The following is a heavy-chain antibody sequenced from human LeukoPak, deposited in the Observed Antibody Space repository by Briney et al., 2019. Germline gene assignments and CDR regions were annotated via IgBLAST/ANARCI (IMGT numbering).Heavy chain of an antibody. V-gene: IGHV4-59*01. D-gene: IGHD5-18*01. Sequence: SETLSLTCTVSDDSISDYYRGWIRQPPGKGLEWIGYFHNSGTSTYNPSLKSRVTISADTSKNQFSLKLNSLTAADTAVYYCARTNTAMDIYFDYWGQGTLVTVSS. J-gene: IGHJ4*02. CDR1: DDSISDYY. CDR3: ARTNTAMDIYFDY. CDR2: FHNSGTS.